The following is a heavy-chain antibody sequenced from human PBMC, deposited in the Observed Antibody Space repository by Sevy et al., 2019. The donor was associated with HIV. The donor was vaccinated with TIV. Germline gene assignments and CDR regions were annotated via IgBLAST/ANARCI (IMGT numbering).Heavy chain of an antibody. D-gene: IGHD3-10*01. CDR3: ATPGLHGPGRPFDY. J-gene: IGHJ4*02. V-gene: IGHV3-21*01. CDR2: ISSSSYI. CDR1: GFTFSSYS. Sequence: GGSLRLSCAASGFTFSSYSMNWVRQAPGKGLEWVSSISSSSYIYYADSVKGRFTISRDNAKNSLYLQMNSLRAEDTAVYYCATPGLHGPGRPFDYWGQGTLVTVSS.